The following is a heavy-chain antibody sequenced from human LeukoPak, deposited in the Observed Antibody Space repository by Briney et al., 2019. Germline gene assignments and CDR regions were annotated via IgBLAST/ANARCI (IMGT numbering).Heavy chain of an antibody. Sequence: ASVKVSCKASGYTFTSYYMHWVRQAPGQGLEWMGIINPSGGSTSYAQKFQGRVTMTRDTSTDTAYMELSSLRSEDTAVYYCATIRAPVWWFDPWGQGTLVTVSS. J-gene: IGHJ5*02. CDR1: GYTFTSYY. D-gene: IGHD3-3*02. CDR2: INPSGGST. CDR3: ATIRAPVWWFDP. V-gene: IGHV1-46*01.